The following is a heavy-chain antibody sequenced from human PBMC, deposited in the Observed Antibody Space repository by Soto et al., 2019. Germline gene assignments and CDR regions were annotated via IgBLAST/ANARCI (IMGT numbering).Heavy chain of an antibody. Sequence: ASVKVSCKASGYTFTTYAMHWVRQAPGQRPEWMGWINAGNGITKYSEKFQGRVTITRDTSATTAYMELSSLSPEDTAVYYCARDGIQSGIRGTKPGTVDAFDIWGQGTMVTVSS. CDR2: INAGNGIT. V-gene: IGHV1-3*01. D-gene: IGHD1-7*01. CDR1: GYTFTTYA. J-gene: IGHJ3*02. CDR3: ARDGIQSGIRGTKPGTVDAFDI.